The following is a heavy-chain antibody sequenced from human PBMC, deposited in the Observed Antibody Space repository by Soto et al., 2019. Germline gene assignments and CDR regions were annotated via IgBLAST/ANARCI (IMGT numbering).Heavy chain of an antibody. CDR3: ASATSYYGSGANFDY. V-gene: IGHV4-31*03. Sequence: QVQLQESGPGLVKPSQTLSLTCTVSGGSISSGGYYWSWIRQHPGKGLEWIGYIYYSGSTYYNPALKSRVTITVAASKNQFSLKLSSVTAADTAVYYCASATSYYGSGANFDYWGQGTLVTVSS. J-gene: IGHJ4*02. CDR1: GGSISSGGYY. D-gene: IGHD3-10*01. CDR2: IYYSGST.